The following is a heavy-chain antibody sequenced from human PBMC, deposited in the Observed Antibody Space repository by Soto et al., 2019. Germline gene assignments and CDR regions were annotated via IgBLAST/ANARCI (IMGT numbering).Heavy chain of an antibody. D-gene: IGHD2-2*01. CDR2: FDPEDGET. CDR3: ATLVVPAAIRGSWFDP. J-gene: IGHJ5*02. Sequence: ASVKVSCKVSGYTLTELSMHWVRQAPGKGLEWMGGFDPEDGETIYAQKFQGRVTMTEDTSTDTAYMELSSLRSEDTAVYYCATLVVPAAIRGSWFDPWGQGTLVTVS. CDR1: GYTLTELS. V-gene: IGHV1-24*01.